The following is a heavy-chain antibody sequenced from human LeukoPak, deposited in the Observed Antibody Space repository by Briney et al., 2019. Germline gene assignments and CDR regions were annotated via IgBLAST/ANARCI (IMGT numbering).Heavy chain of an antibody. J-gene: IGHJ4*02. Sequence: GGSLRLSCAASGFTFSSYAMSWLRQAPGKGLEFVSAISSNGADTYYADSVRGRFTISRDNSKNTLYLQMTSLRTEDTALYYCVKEIAFYDYWGQGTLVTVSS. CDR2: ISSNGADT. CDR1: GFTFSSYA. D-gene: IGHD2/OR15-2a*01. V-gene: IGHV3-64D*06. CDR3: VKEIAFYDY.